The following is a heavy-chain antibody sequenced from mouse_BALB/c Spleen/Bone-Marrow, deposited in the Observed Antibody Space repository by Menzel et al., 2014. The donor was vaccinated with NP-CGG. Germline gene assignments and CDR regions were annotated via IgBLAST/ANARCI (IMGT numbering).Heavy chain of an antibody. CDR3: AIYRYDNFDC. Sequence: VQLQQSGAELVKPGASVKLSCTASGFNIKDTYIYWVKQRPEQGLEWIGRIDPANGNTKYDPKFQGRATITADTSSNTAFLQLSSLTSEDTAVYHCAIYRYDNFDCGGQGTTLTVSS. D-gene: IGHD2-3*01. CDR2: IDPANGNT. J-gene: IGHJ2*01. V-gene: IGHV14-3*02. CDR1: GFNIKDTY.